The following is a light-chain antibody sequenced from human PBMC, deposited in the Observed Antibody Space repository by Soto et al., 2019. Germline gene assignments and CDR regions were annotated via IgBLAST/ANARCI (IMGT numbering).Light chain of an antibody. V-gene: IGKV3-20*01. Sequence: ETVLTQSPGTLSLSPGERATLFCRASQSVTGNYLAWYQQKPGQAPRLLIYGASSRATGIPDRFSGSGPGTRFTPNISRLEPEEFAVYYCQQHGTSPPSWTFGQGTKVEIK. J-gene: IGKJ1*01. CDR3: QQHGTSPPSWT. CDR1: QSVTGNY. CDR2: GAS.